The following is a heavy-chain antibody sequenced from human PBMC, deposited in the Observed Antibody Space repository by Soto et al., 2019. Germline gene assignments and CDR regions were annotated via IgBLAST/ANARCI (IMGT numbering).Heavy chain of an antibody. V-gene: IGHV5-51*01. D-gene: IGHD6-19*01. CDR3: ERHRIAVAGTHPDAFDI. Sequence: GESLKISCKGSGYSFTSYWIGWVRQMPGKGLEWMGIIYPGDSDTRYSPSFQGQVTISADKSISTAYLQWSSLKASDTAMYYCERHRIAVAGTHPDAFDIWGQGTMVTVSS. J-gene: IGHJ3*02. CDR1: GYSFTSYW. CDR2: IYPGDSDT.